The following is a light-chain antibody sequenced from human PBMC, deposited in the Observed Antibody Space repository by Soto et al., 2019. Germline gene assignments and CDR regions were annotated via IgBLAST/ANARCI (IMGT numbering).Light chain of an antibody. CDR1: QSISSY. Sequence: DIQMTQYPSSLSASVGDRVSITCRASQSISSYLYWYQQKPGKAPKLLIYAASSLQSGIPSRFSGSGSGTDFTLTISSLQPEDFATYYCQQTYSTPSFGPGTKVDIK. V-gene: IGKV1-39*01. CDR2: AAS. J-gene: IGKJ3*01. CDR3: QQTYSTPS.